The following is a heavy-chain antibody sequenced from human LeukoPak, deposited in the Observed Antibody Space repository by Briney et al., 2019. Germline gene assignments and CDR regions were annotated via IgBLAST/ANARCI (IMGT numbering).Heavy chain of an antibody. J-gene: IGHJ4*02. Sequence: SETLSLTCTVSGYSISSGYYWGWIRQPPGKGLGWIGSIYHSGSTYYNPSIKSRVTISVDTSKNQFSLKLSSVTAADTAVYYCARGSKYYYDSSGYWNYWGQGTLGTISS. V-gene: IGHV4-38-2*02. CDR1: GYSISSGYY. CDR2: IYHSGST. D-gene: IGHD3-22*01. CDR3: ARGSKYYYDSSGYWNY.